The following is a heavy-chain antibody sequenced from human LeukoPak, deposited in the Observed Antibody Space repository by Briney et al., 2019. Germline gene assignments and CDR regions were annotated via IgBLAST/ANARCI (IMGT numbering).Heavy chain of an antibody. D-gene: IGHD3-10*01. CDR1: GFTFSSYE. J-gene: IGHJ4*02. Sequence: GGSLRLSCAASGFTFSSYEMNWVRQAPGKGLEWVSYISSSGSTIYYADSVKGRFTISRDNAKNTLYLQMNSLRAEDTAVYYCAKGASNYGSGSYNFDYWGQGTLVTVSS. V-gene: IGHV3-48*03. CDR2: ISSSGSTI. CDR3: AKGASNYGSGSYNFDY.